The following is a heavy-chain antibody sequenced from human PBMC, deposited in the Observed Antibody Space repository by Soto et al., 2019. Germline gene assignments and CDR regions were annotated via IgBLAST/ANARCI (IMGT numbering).Heavy chain of an antibody. CDR1: GGSISSGGYY. D-gene: IGHD6-13*01. CDR2: IYYSGST. J-gene: IGHJ5*02. CDR3: ARGEIAAAGAGFDP. Sequence: SETLSLTCTVPGGSISSGGYYWSWIRQHPGKGLEWIGYIYYSGSTYYNPSLKSRVTISVDTSKNQFSLKLSSVTAADTAVYYCARGEIAAAGAGFDPWGQGTLVTVSS. V-gene: IGHV4-31*03.